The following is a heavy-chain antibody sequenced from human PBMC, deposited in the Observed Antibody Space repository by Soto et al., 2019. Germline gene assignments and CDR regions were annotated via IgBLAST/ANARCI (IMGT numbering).Heavy chain of an antibody. V-gene: IGHV3-74*01. J-gene: IGHJ4*02. CDR1: GFSFSNYW. D-gene: IGHD3-9*01. Sequence: GVTLRRSCAASGFSFSNYWMHWVRQAPGKGLVWVSRINSDGSSTSYADSVKGRFTISRDNAKNTVFLQMNSLRAEDTAVFYCASVLRYFDWLDYLGQGALVTVSS. CDR2: INSDGSST. CDR3: ASVLRYFDWLDY.